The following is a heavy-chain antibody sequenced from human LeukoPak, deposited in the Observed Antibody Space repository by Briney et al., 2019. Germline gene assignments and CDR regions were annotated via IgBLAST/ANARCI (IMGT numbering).Heavy chain of an antibody. J-gene: IGHJ1*01. V-gene: IGHV3-23*01. Sequence: GGSLRLSCAASGFTLSSYAMSWVRQAPGKGLEWVSAISDTGNTYHADSVKGRFTISRDNSKNTLYMQMNSLRAEDTAVYYCAKAPTPVVAATLFHHWGQGTLVTVS. CDR1: GFTLSSYA. CDR3: AKAPTPVVAATLFHH. CDR2: ISDTGNT. D-gene: IGHD2-15*01.